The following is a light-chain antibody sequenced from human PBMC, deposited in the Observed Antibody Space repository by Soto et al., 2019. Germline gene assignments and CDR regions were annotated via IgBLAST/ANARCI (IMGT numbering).Light chain of an antibody. CDR2: ALS. Sequence: DVVRTQSPLSLSVTLGQPASISCRSIQSRVYSDGNTYLKWVQQRTGQSPRRLIFALSERHSGVQDRFRGSGSGTEFTLKISRVEYEAGGGYYGMHGTHLPLPFGQGTRLEIK. J-gene: IGKJ5*01. CDR3: MHGTHLPLP. V-gene: IGKV2-30*01. CDR1: QSRVYSDGNTY.